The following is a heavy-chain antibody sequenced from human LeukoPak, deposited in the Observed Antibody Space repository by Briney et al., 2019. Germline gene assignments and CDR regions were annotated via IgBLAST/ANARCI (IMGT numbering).Heavy chain of an antibody. CDR1: GFSLSSYA. Sequence: GGSLRLSCAASGFSLSSYAMSWVRQAPGKGLEWVSGISDSGSSTYYADSVKGRFTISRDNSKNTLYLQMNSLRAEDTAVYYCAKENGYYDYVWGSYLDYWGQGTLVTVSS. J-gene: IGHJ4*02. CDR3: AKENGYYDYVWGSYLDY. CDR2: ISDSGSST. D-gene: IGHD3-16*02. V-gene: IGHV3-23*01.